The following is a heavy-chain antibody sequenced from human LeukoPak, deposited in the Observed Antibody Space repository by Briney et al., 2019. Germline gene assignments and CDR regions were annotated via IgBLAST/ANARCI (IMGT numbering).Heavy chain of an antibody. D-gene: IGHD3-22*01. Sequence: SSETLSLTCTVSGGSISSGDYYWSWIRQPPGKGLEWIAYMYYSGSTYYNPSLKSRVTMSADTSKNQLSLKLSSVTAADTAVYYCARPYYYDSRIDPWGQGILVTVSS. J-gene: IGHJ5*02. CDR1: GGSISSGDYY. V-gene: IGHV4-30-4*01. CDR2: MYYSGST. CDR3: ARPYYYDSRIDP.